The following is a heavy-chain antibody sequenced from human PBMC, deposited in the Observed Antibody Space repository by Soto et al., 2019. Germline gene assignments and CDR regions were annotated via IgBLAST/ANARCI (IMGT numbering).Heavy chain of an antibody. J-gene: IGHJ4*02. CDR1: GYTFVNYG. Sequence: QVQLVQSGAEVKKPGASVKVSCKASGYTFVNYGISWVRQAPGQGLEWMGWISSHNRNTNYALNFQGRVTMTMDTSTSTAYMELRSLTSDDTAMYYCARDRSNHDYWGQGTLVTVSS. CDR3: ARDRSNHDY. CDR2: ISSHNRNT. V-gene: IGHV1-18*04.